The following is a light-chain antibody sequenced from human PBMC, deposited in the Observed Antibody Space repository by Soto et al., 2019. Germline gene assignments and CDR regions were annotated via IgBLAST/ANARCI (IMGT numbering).Light chain of an antibody. CDR2: EVS. V-gene: IGLV2-14*01. J-gene: IGLJ1*01. CDR3: SLYTGSRSVYV. CDR1: NNDVGGYNY. Sequence: QSVLTQPASVSGSPGQSITISCTGTNNDVGGYNYVSWYQQHPGKAPKLMIYEVSNWPSGVSNRFSGSKSGNTASLTISGLQAEDESDYYCSLYTGSRSVYVFGNGTKVTV.